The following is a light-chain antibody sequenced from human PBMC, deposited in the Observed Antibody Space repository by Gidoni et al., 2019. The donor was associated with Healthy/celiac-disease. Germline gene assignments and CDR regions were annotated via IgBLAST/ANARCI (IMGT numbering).Light chain of an antibody. CDR1: QSVSSSF. J-gene: IGKJ1*01. V-gene: IGKV3-20*01. CDR2: GAS. CDR3: QQYGSSPRT. Sequence: EIVLTQSPGTVSLSPGERATLSCRASQSVSSSFLAWYQQKPGQAPRPLIFGASSRATGIPDRFSGSGSGTEYTLTISRLEPEDVAVYYCQQYGSSPRTFGQGTKVEIK.